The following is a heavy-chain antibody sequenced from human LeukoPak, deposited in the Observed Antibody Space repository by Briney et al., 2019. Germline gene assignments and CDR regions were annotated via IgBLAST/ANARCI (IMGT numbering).Heavy chain of an antibody. CDR3: ARKAYSSSWPDY. D-gene: IGHD6-13*01. V-gene: IGHV3-30-3*01. Sequence: GGSLRLSCAASGFTFSSYAMHWVRQAPGKGLEWVAVISYDGSNKYYADSVKGRFSISRDKSKNTLYLQMNSLRAEDTAVYYCARKAYSSSWPDYWGQGNLVTVSS. CDR1: GFTFSSYA. CDR2: ISYDGSNK. J-gene: IGHJ4*02.